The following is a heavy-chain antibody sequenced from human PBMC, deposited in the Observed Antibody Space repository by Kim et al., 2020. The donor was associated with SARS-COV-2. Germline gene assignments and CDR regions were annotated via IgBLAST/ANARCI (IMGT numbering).Heavy chain of an antibody. J-gene: IGHJ6*02. Sequence: GGSLRLSCAASGFTFSSYWMSWVRQAPGKGLEWVANIKQDGSEKYYVDSVKGRFTISRDNAKNSLYLQMNSLRAEDTAVYYCARSGGDYYYYYGMDVWGQGTTVTVSS. CDR1: GFTFSSYW. D-gene: IGHD2-21*02. V-gene: IGHV3-7*01. CDR3: ARSGGDYYYYYGMDV. CDR2: IKQDGSEK.